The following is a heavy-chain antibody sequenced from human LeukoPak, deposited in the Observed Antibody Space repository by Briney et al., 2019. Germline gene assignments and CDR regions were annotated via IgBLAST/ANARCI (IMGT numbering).Heavy chain of an antibody. CDR2: ISYDGSNK. CDR1: GFTLSSYA. D-gene: IGHD3-16*02. V-gene: IGHV3-30-3*01. Sequence: PGGSLRLSCAASGFTLSSYAMHWVRQAPGKGLEWVTVISYDGSNKYYADSVKGRFTISRDNSKNTLYLQMNSLRAEDTAVYYCARDSHYDYVWGSYRYTPDYWGQGTLVTVSS. CDR3: ARDSHYDYVWGSYRYTPDY. J-gene: IGHJ4*02.